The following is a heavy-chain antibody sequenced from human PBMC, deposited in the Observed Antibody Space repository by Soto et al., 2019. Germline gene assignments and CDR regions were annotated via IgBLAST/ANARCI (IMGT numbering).Heavy chain of an antibody. D-gene: IGHD2-2*01. CDR1: GFTFSSYG. CDR2: IWYDGSNK. V-gene: IGHV3-33*01. J-gene: IGHJ6*02. CDR3: ARGGCISTSCYVYYYYGMDV. Sequence: QVQLVESGGGVVQPGRSLRLSCAASGFTFSSYGMHWVRQAPGKGLEWVAVIWYDGSNKYYADSVKGRFTISRDNSKNTLYLQMNSLRGEETAVYYCARGGCISTSCYVYYYYGMDVWGQGTTVTVSS.